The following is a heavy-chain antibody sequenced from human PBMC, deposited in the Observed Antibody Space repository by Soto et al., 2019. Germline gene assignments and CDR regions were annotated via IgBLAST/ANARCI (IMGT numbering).Heavy chain of an antibody. V-gene: IGHV3-53*01. D-gene: IGHD1-1*01. Sequence: VQLVESGGGLIQPGGSLRLSCAASGFTVSNNHMTWVRQAAGKGLELVSFVHGGGSTSYADSVKGRFTISRDNSKHPRYLQMDSLRAEDTAIYYCAGRVTTAASLDYWGRGTLVTVSS. CDR2: VHGGGST. CDR1: GFTVSNNH. CDR3: AGRVTTAASLDY. J-gene: IGHJ4*02.